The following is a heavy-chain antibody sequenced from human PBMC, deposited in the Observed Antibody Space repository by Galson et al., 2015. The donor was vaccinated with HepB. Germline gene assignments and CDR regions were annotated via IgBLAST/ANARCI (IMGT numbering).Heavy chain of an antibody. V-gene: IGHV3-21*01. Sequence: SLRLSCAASGFTFSSYSMNWVRQAPGKGLEWVSSISSSSYIYYADSVKGRFTISRDNAKNSLYLQMNSLRAEDTAVYYCARDLGMVREGYWGQGTLVTVSS. D-gene: IGHD3-10*01. CDR3: ARDLGMVREGY. CDR1: GFTFSSYS. CDR2: ISSSSYI. J-gene: IGHJ4*02.